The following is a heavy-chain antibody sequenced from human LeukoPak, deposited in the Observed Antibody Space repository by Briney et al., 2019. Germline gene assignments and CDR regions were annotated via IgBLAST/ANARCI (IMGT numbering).Heavy chain of an antibody. CDR1: GYTFTSYA. CDR3: ARDRLPSAAAGHGSWFDP. Sequence: ASVKVSCKASGYTFTSYAMHWVRQAPGQRLEWMGWINAGNGNTKYSQKFQGRVTITRDTSASTAYMELSSLRSEDTAVYYCARDRLPSAAAGHGSWFDPWGQGTLVTVSS. J-gene: IGHJ5*02. CDR2: INAGNGNT. D-gene: IGHD6-13*01. V-gene: IGHV1-3*01.